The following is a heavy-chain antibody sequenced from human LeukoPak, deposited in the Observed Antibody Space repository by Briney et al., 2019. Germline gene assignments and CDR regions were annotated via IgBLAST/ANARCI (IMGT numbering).Heavy chain of an antibody. J-gene: IGHJ4*02. D-gene: IGHD2/OR15-2a*01. CDR2: IYHSGST. CDR3: ARGLIYALFDY. CDR1: GYYISTGYF. V-gene: IGHV4-38-2*02. Sequence: SETLSLTCTVSGYYISTGYFWGWIRQPPGKGLEWIGSIYHSGSTYYNPSLKSRVTISVDTSKNQFSLKLSSVTAADTAVYYCARGLIYALFDYWGQGTLVTVSS.